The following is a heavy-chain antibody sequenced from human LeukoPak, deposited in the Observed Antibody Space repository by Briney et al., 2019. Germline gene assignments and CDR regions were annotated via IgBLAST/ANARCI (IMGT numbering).Heavy chain of an antibody. CDR3: AKVPGRYCSGGSCPGFDC. CDR1: GFTFSSYA. Sequence: PGGSLRLSCAASGFTFSSYAMSWVRQAPGKGLEWVSAISGSGGSTYYADSVKGRFTISRDNSKNTLYLQMNSLRAEDTAVYYCAKVPGRYCSGGSCPGFDCWGQGTLVTVSS. V-gene: IGHV3-23*01. J-gene: IGHJ4*02. CDR2: ISGSGGST. D-gene: IGHD2-15*01.